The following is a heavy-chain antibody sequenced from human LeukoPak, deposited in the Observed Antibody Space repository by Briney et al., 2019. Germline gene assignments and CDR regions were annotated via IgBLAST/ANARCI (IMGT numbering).Heavy chain of an antibody. CDR2: IKQDGSDE. D-gene: IGHD3-16*02. CDR1: GFTFSNYW. V-gene: IGHV3-7*01. J-gene: IGHJ6*03. Sequence: PGGSLRLSCAASGFTFSNYWMSWVRQAPGKGLEWVANIKQDGSDEYYVDSVKGRFTISRDNAKNSLYLQMNSLRAEDTALYYCARDRGGIGYYMDVWGKGTTVTVSS. CDR3: ARDRGGIGYYMDV.